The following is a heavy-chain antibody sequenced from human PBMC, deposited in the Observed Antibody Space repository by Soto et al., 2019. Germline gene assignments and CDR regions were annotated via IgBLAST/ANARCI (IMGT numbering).Heavy chain of an antibody. J-gene: IGHJ5*02. CDR2: IYYSGST. CDR3: AGHGRYSNSGPGWFDP. D-gene: IGHD4-4*01. V-gene: IGHV4-39*01. CDR1: GGSISSSNFY. Sequence: QLQLQESGPGLVKPSETLSLTCSVTGGSISSSNFYWGWIRQPPGKGLEWIGSIYYSGSTYYNPALKTRVTIFVDTSKNQFSLKLSSVTAADTAVFYCAGHGRYSNSGPGWFDPWGQGALVTVSS.